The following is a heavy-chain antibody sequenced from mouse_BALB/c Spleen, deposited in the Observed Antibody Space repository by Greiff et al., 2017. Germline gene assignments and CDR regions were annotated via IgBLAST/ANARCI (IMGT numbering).Heavy chain of an antibody. V-gene: IGHV3-8*02. CDR2: ISYSGST. Sequence: DVKLVESGPSLVKPSQTLSLTCSVTGDSITSGYWNWIRKFPGNKLEYMGYISYSGSTYYNPSLKSRISITRDTSKNQYYLQLNSVTTEDTATYYCARYDYYGSKAMDYWGQGTSVTVSS. CDR3: ARYDYYGSKAMDY. J-gene: IGHJ4*01. CDR1: GDSITSGY. D-gene: IGHD1-1*01.